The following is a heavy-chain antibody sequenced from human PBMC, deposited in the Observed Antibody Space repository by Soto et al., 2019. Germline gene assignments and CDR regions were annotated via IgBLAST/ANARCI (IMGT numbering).Heavy chain of an antibody. Sequence: PGESLKISCKGSGCSFTNDWIAWVRQMPGKGLEWMGIIYPGDSDTRYSPSFQGQVTISADKSISTAYLQWSSLKASDTAIYYCARRSGYCCDYWGQGTLVTVSS. CDR2: IYPGDSDT. J-gene: IGHJ4*02. V-gene: IGHV5-51*01. CDR1: GCSFTNDW. D-gene: IGHD3-22*01. CDR3: ARRSGYCCDY.